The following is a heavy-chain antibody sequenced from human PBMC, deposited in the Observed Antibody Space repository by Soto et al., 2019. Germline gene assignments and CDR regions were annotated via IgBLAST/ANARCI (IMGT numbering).Heavy chain of an antibody. CDR2: IHSDGSTT. J-gene: IGHJ3*01. CDR3: VGGDKVGFDL. D-gene: IGHD2-21*02. CDR1: GFTFNYYW. V-gene: IGHV3-74*01. Sequence: EVQLVESEGGLVQRGGSLRLSCAASGFTFNYYWMHWVRQAPGQGLVWVSHIHSDGSTTTYADSVKGRFTISRDNAKNTLYRQINGLRAEDTVVYYCVGGDKVGFDLWGQGTTVTVSS.